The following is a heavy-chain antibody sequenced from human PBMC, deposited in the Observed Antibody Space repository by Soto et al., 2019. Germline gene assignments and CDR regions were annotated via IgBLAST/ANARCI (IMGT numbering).Heavy chain of an antibody. CDR2: INPSGGST. V-gene: IGHV1-46*01. D-gene: IGHD1-20*01. CDR1: GYTFTSYY. J-gene: IGHJ4*02. CDR3: AKSFNSNPGY. Sequence: ASVKVSCKASGYTFTSYYMHWVRQAPGQGLEWMGIINPSGGSTSYAQKFHGRVTMTRDTSTRTVYMELSSLRSEDTAVYYCAKSFNSNPGYWGQGHLLPVS.